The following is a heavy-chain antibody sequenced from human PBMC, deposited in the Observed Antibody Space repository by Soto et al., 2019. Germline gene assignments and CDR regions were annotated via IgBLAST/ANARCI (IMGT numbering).Heavy chain of an antibody. J-gene: IGHJ6*03. D-gene: IGHD4-17*01. CDR2: IYYSGST. CDR3: ARADYGDYYYYMDV. Sequence: QVQLQESGPGLVKPSQTLSLTCTVSGGSISSGGYYWSWIRQHPGKGLEWIGYIYYSGSTYYNPSLKSRVTIAVDTSKNQFSLKLSSVTAADTAVYYCARADYGDYYYYMDVWGKGTTVTVSS. V-gene: IGHV4-31*03. CDR1: GGSISSGGYY.